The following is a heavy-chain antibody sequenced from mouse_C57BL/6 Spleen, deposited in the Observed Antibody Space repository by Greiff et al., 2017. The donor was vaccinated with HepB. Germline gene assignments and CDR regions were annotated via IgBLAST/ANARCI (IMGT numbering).Heavy chain of an antibody. Sequence: EVQLQQSGPVLVKPGASVKMSCKASGYTFTDYYMNWVKQSHGKSLEWIGVINPYNGGTSYNQKFKGKATLTVDKSSSTAYMELNSLTSEDSAVYYCALAYYDYDGFAYWGQGTLVTVSA. CDR2: INPYNGGT. D-gene: IGHD2-4*01. CDR1: GYTFTDYY. CDR3: ALAYYDYDGFAY. J-gene: IGHJ3*01. V-gene: IGHV1-19*01.